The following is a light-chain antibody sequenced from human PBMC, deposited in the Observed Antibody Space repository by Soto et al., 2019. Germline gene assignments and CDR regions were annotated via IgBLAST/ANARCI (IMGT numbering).Light chain of an antibody. V-gene: IGLV2-14*01. J-gene: IGLJ2*01. CDR3: SSYTSTSTPVV. CDR2: EVT. CDR1: SSDIGGYNY. Sequence: QSVLTQPASLSGSPGQSITLSCTGTSSDIGGYNYVSWYQQHPGKAPKLMIYEVTNRPSGVSSRFSGSKSDNTASLTISGLQAEDEADYYCSSYTSTSTPVVFGGGTKLTGL.